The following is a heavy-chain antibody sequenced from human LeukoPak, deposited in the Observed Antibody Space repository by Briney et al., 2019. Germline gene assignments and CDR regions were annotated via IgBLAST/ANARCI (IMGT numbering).Heavy chain of an antibody. D-gene: IGHD2-8*01. J-gene: IGHJ4*02. CDR3: ASFGVPDPYFDY. CDR1: GGSISSFY. V-gene: IGHV4-4*09. Sequence: SETLSLTCTVSGGSISSFYWSWIRQPPGKGLEWIGYIYTSGSTNYNPSLKSRVTISVDTSKNQFSLKLSSVTAADTAVYYCASFGVPDPYFDYWGQGTLVTVSS. CDR2: IYTSGST.